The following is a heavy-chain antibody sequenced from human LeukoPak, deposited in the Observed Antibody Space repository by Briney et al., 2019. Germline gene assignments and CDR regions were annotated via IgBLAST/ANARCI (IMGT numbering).Heavy chain of an antibody. D-gene: IGHD6-13*01. CDR1: GGSISSYY. Sequence: PSETLSLTCTVSGGSISSYYWSWIRQPAGKGLEWIGRIYTSGNTNYNPSLKSRVTMSVDTSKNQFSLKLSSVTAADTAVYYCARDPGRYRIAAAGTTGTFDIWGQGTMVTVSS. CDR3: ARDPGRYRIAAAGTTGTFDI. CDR2: IYTSGNT. V-gene: IGHV4-4*07. J-gene: IGHJ3*02.